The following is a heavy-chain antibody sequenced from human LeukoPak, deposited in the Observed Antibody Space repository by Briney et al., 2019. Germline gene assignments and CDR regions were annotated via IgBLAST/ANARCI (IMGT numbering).Heavy chain of an antibody. CDR1: GFTVSSNY. V-gene: IGHV3-66*01. Sequence: GGSLRLSCAASGFTVSSNYMRWVRQAPGKGLEWVSVIYSGGSTYYADSVKGRFTISRDNSKNTLYLQMNSLRAEDTAVYYCARDPTVTKQDAFDIWGQGTMVTVSS. CDR3: ARDPTVTKQDAFDI. D-gene: IGHD4-17*01. J-gene: IGHJ3*02. CDR2: IYSGGST.